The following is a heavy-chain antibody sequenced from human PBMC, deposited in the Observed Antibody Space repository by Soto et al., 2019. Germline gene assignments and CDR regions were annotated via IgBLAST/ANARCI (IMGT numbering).Heavy chain of an antibody. D-gene: IGHD3-3*01. CDR2: IYYSGST. J-gene: IGHJ5*02. CDR1: GGSISSGGYY. CDR3: ARGGGLQYDFWSGSQRYLWFDP. Sequence: PSETLSLTCTVSGGSISSGGYYWSWIRQHPGKGLEWIGYIYYSGSTYYNPSLKSRVTISVDTSKNQFSLKLSSVTAADTAVYYCARGGGLQYDFWSGSQRYLWFDPWGQGTLVTVSS. V-gene: IGHV4-31*03.